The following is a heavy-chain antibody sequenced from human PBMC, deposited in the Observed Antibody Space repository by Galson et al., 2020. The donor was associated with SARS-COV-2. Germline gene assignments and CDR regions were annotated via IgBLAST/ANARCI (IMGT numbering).Heavy chain of an antibody. CDR3: TRRHCSEGNCYVGAFAP. CDR1: GFTFSSYW. J-gene: IGHJ5*02. CDR2: IKSEGRTT. D-gene: IGHD2-15*01. Sequence: GGSLRLSCAASGFTFSSYWIHWVRQAPGKGLVWVPRIKSEGRTTTDAAPVKGRFTTPRNNAKNRLYLQMNSLRAEGTAVYYCTRRHCSEGNCYVGAFAPWGQGTLVTVSS. V-gene: IGHV3-74*01.